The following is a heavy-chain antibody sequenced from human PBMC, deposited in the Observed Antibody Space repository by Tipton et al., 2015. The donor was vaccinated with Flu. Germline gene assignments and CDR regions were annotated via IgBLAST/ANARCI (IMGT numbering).Heavy chain of an antibody. Sequence: QLVQSGAEVKKPGATVKISCKVYGYAFSDQYIHWVRQAPGKGLEWTGLVDPVDGETEYAEKFQGRVSISADTSMDRASMEMSGLRSDDTAVYYCATLRDPGNGGSYFAYFQHWGQGTPVTVSS. V-gene: IGHV1-69-2*01. D-gene: IGHD1-26*01. J-gene: IGHJ1*01. CDR1: GYAFSDQY. CDR3: ATLRDPGNGGSYFAYFQH. CDR2: VDPVDGET.